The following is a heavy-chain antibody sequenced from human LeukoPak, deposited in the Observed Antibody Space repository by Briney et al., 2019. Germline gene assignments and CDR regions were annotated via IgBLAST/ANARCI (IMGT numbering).Heavy chain of an antibody. J-gene: IGHJ4*02. CDR2: ITGSVSNI. CDR1: GSTVNTYN. CDR3: ARGYGTSFDF. D-gene: IGHD1-1*01. V-gene: IGHV3-21*01. Sequence: GRSLRLSCAASGSTVNTYNTNWVRRAPGKGLEWVSSITGSVSNIFHPDSVKGRLTISRANATSSLYLQMNSLRAEDTAVYYCARGYGTSFDFWGQGTLVTVSS.